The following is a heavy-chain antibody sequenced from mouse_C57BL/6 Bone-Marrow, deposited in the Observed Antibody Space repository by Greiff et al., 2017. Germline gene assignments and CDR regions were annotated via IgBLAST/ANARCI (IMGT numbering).Heavy chain of an antibody. D-gene: IGHD2-3*01. CDR2: IYPRSGNT. Sequence: VKLMESGAELARPGASVKLSCKASGYTFTSYGISWVKQRTGQGLEWIGEIYPRSGNTYYNEKFKGKATLTADKSSSTAYMELRSLTSEDSAVYFCAGGSFYDGYYVPFAYWGQGTLVTVSA. V-gene: IGHV1-81*01. CDR3: AGGSFYDGYYVPFAY. CDR1: GYTFTSYG. J-gene: IGHJ3*01.